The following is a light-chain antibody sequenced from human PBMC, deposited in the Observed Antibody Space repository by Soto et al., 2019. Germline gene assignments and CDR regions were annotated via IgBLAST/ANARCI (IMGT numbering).Light chain of an antibody. CDR1: QTISSW. J-gene: IGKJ1*01. V-gene: IGKV1-5*03. CDR3: QHYNSYSEA. CDR2: KAS. Sequence: EIQMTQSPSTLSVSVGDRVTITCRASQTISSWLAWYQQKTGKAPKLLIYKASTLKSGVPSRFSGSGSGTEFTLTISSLQTDEVATYYCQHYNSYSEAFGQVTK.